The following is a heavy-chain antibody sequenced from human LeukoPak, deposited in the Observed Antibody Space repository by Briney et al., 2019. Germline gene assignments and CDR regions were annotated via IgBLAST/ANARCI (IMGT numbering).Heavy chain of an antibody. V-gene: IGHV3-53*01. CDR1: GFTVSNSY. Sequence: GGSLRLSCGASGFTVSNSYMSWVRQAPGKGLEWVSMIYVGGSTFYAGSVKGRFTISRDNSKNTLYLQMDSLRAEDTAIYYCTRAALNDYAANWGQGSLVTVSS. J-gene: IGHJ4*02. CDR2: IYVGGST. D-gene: IGHD4-17*01. CDR3: TRAALNDYAAN.